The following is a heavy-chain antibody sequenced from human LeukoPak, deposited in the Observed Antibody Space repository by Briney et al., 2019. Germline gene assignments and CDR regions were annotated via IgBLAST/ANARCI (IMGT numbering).Heavy chain of an antibody. D-gene: IGHD2-2*02. J-gene: IGHJ5*02. V-gene: IGHV3-72*01. Sequence: PGGSLRLSCAASGFTFSDHYMDWVRQAPGKGLEWVGRTRNKANSYTTEYAASVKGRFTISRDDSKNSLYLQMNSLKTEDTAVYYCARDDCSSTSCYMGWFDPWGQGTLVTVSS. CDR2: TRNKANSYTT. CDR3: ARDDCSSTSCYMGWFDP. CDR1: GFTFSDHY.